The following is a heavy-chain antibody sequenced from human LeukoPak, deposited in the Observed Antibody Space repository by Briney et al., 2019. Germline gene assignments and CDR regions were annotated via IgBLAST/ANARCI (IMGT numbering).Heavy chain of an antibody. J-gene: IGHJ6*03. CDR2: FHTSGTT. D-gene: IGHD1-26*01. CDR3: ARDSGSQWSYYMDV. CDR1: GGSISGSY. V-gene: IGHV4-4*07. Sequence: SETLSLTCTVSGGSISGSYRSWIRQPAGEGLEWIGRFHTSGTTNYNSSLKSRVTMSVDTSKNQFSLKLTSVTAADTAVYYCARDSGSQWSYYMDVWGKGTTVTVSS.